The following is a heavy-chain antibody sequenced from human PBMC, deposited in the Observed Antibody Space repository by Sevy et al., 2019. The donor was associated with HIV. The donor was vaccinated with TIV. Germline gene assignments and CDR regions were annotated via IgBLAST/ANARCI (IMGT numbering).Heavy chain of an antibody. CDR1: GFTFSSYA. Sequence: GGSLRLSCAASGFTFSSYAMSWVRQAPGKGLEWVSAISGSGGSTYYADSVKGRFTISRDNSKNTPYLQMNSLRAEDTAVYYCATEKYYYYYMDVWGKGTTVTVSS. J-gene: IGHJ6*03. CDR2: ISGSGGST. CDR3: ATEKYYYYYMDV. V-gene: IGHV3-23*01.